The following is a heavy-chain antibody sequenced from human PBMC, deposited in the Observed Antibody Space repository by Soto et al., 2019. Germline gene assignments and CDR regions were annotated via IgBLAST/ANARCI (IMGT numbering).Heavy chain of an antibody. Sequence: SSETLSLTCTVSGGSISSYYWSWIRQPPGKGLEWIGYIYYSGSTNYNPSLKSRVTISVDTSKNQFSLKLSSVTAADTAVYYCARRYYDFWSGYYTPYYYYMDVWGKGTTVNVPS. CDR3: ARRYYDFWSGYYTPYYYYMDV. V-gene: IGHV4-59*08. J-gene: IGHJ6*03. D-gene: IGHD3-3*01. CDR2: IYYSGST. CDR1: GGSISSYY.